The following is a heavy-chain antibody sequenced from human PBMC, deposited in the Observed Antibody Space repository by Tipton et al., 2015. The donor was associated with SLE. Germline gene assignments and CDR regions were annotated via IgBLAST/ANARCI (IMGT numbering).Heavy chain of an antibody. CDR2: ISDSGNT. Sequence: TLSLTCTVSGGSISTYYWNWIRQPPGRGLEWIGYISDSGNTNYNPSLVSRVTISVDTSKNQFSLSLTSLTAADTAVYYCARDGDGYKLDYWGQGALVTVSS. CDR1: GGSISTYY. CDR3: ARDGDGYKLDY. D-gene: IGHD5-24*01. J-gene: IGHJ4*02. V-gene: IGHV4-59*01.